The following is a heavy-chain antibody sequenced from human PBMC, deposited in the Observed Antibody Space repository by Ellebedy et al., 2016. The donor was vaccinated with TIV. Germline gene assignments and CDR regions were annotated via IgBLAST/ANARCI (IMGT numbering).Heavy chain of an antibody. J-gene: IGHJ2*01. Sequence: GESLKISCTASGFTFGDYFMSWFRRAPGKGLEWVGFIRSNAYGGTTEYAASVKGRFTISRDDSKSIAYLQMNNLKNEDTAMYYCARDQRYYGSGSYYNWYFDLWGRGPLVTVSS. D-gene: IGHD3-10*01. CDR1: GFTFGDYF. CDR2: IRSNAYGGTT. CDR3: ARDQRYYGSGSYYNWYFDL. V-gene: IGHV3-49*03.